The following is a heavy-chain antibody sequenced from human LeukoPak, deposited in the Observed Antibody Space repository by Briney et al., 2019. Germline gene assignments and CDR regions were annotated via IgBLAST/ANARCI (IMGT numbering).Heavy chain of an antibody. CDR3: ARLRRNSDSSGYYYYYDY. Sequence: PGGSLRLSCVVSGYTFSSFSINWVRQAPGKGLEWVSSISVRSNYIYYADSVRGRFSVSRDDARNSLYLQMDSLRGDDTAVYYCARLRRNSDSSGYYYYYDYWGQGTLVTVSS. J-gene: IGHJ4*02. V-gene: IGHV3-21*01. CDR1: GYTFSSFS. CDR2: ISVRSNYI. D-gene: IGHD3-22*01.